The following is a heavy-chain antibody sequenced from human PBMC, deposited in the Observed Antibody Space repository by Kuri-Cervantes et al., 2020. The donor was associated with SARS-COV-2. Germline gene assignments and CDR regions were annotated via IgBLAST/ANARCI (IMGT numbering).Heavy chain of an antibody. J-gene: IGHJ4*02. CDR3: ARIRDGGLDY. CDR2: INPNNGDT. Sequence: ASVKVSCKASGYTFTGNYIHWVRQAPGHGLEWMGRINPNNGDTSYAQKFQGRVTTTRDTTISTAYMELSRLRSDDTVVYYCARIRDGGLDYWGQGTLVTVSS. D-gene: IGHD4-23*01. V-gene: IGHV1-2*05. CDR1: GYTFTGNY.